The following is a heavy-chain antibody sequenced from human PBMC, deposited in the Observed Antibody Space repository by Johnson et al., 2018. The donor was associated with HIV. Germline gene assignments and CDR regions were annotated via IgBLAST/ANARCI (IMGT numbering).Heavy chain of an antibody. CDR1: GFTFDDYA. D-gene: IGHD3-22*01. CDR3: TRDRTMIVVKTAFDI. Sequence: VQLVESGGGLVQPGRSLRLSCTASGFTFDDYAMSWVRQAPGKGLEWVGFIRSKAYGWTTEYAASVKGRFIISRDDSKSIAYLQMNSLKTEDTAVYYCTRDRTMIVVKTAFDIWGQGTMVTVSS. J-gene: IGHJ3*02. V-gene: IGHV3-49*04. CDR2: IRSKAYGWTT.